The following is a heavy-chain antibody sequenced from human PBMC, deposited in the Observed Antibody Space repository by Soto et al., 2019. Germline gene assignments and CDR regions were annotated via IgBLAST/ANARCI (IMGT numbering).Heavy chain of an antibody. V-gene: IGHV1-69*12. CDR3: ARGMSPDIVVVVAALWV. Sequence: QVQLVQSGAEVKKPGSSVKVSCKASGGTFSSYAISWVRQAPGQGLEWMGGIIPIFGTANYAQKFQGRVTITAXXSXSXAYMELSSLRSEDTAVYYCARGMSPDIVVVVAALWVWGQGTLVTVSS. J-gene: IGHJ4*02. CDR2: IIPIFGTA. D-gene: IGHD2-15*01. CDR1: GGTFSSYA.